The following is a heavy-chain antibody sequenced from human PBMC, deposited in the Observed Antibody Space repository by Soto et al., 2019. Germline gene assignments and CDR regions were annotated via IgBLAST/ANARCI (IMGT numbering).Heavy chain of an antibody. D-gene: IGHD3-22*01. Sequence: GGSLRLSCAASGFTFSSYWMSWVRQAPGKGLEWVANIKQDGSEKYYVDSVKGRFTISRDNAKNSLYLQMNSLRAEDTAVYYCAKGVRPYYDPWFDPWGQGTLVTVSS. CDR1: GFTFSSYW. CDR2: IKQDGSEK. CDR3: AKGVRPYYDPWFDP. J-gene: IGHJ5*02. V-gene: IGHV3-7*01.